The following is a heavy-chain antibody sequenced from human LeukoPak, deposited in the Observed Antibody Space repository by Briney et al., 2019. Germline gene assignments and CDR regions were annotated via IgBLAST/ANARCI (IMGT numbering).Heavy chain of an antibody. J-gene: IGHJ4*02. CDR1: EFSFSSYA. CDR3: AKLRSGRVVRGVIDDY. CDR2: ISGSGGST. D-gene: IGHD3-10*01. V-gene: IGHV3-23*01. Sequence: GGSLRLSCAASEFSFSSYAMSWVRQAPGKGLEWVSAISGSGGSTYYADSVKGRFTISRDNSKNTLYLQMNSLRAEDTAVYYCAKLRSGRVVRGVIDDYWGQGTLVTVSS.